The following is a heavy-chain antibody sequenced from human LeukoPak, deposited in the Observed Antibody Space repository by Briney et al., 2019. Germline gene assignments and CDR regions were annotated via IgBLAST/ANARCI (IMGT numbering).Heavy chain of an antibody. CDR1: GFTFGSYA. CDR2: ISGSGGST. J-gene: IGHJ3*02. CDR3: SHWGANWGSHAFDI. V-gene: IGHV3-23*01. Sequence: PGGSLRLSCAASGFTFGSYALTWVRQAPGKGLEWVSAISGSGGSTYYADSVKGRFTISRDNSKNTLYLQMNSLRAEDTAVYYCSHWGANWGSHAFDIWGQGIMVTVSS. D-gene: IGHD7-27*01.